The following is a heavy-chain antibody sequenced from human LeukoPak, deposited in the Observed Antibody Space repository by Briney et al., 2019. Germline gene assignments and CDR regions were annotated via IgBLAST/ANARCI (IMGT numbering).Heavy chain of an antibody. Sequence: SETLSLTCTVSGGSIRSGSYYWSWIRQPAGKGLEWIGRIYTSGSTNYNPSLKSRVTISVDTSKNQFSLKLSSVTAADTAVYYCAREVAAAGGVRGWFDPWGQGTLVTVSS. CDR1: GGSIRSGSYY. D-gene: IGHD6-13*01. CDR3: AREVAAAGGVRGWFDP. CDR2: IYTSGST. V-gene: IGHV4-61*02. J-gene: IGHJ5*02.